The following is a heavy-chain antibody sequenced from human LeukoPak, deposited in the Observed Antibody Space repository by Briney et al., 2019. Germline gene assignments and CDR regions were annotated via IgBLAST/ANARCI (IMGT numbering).Heavy chain of an antibody. V-gene: IGHV1-69*04. CDR1: GGSFNTYG. Sequence: SVKVSCKASGGSFNTYGISWVRQAPGQGLEWMGRIIPTLSITNYAQKFRGRVTITADKSTTTAYMELSSLRSEDTAVYYCARAGYENLIAGPDFWGQGTLVTVSS. D-gene: IGHD1-1*01. CDR2: IIPTLSIT. CDR3: ARAGYENLIAGPDF. J-gene: IGHJ4*02.